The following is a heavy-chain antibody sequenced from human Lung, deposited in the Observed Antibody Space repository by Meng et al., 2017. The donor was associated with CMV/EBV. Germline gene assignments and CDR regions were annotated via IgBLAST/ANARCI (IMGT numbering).Heavy chain of an antibody. CDR2: IRSKAYGGTT. CDR3: TREPYYYDSSGYYYGFDP. J-gene: IGHJ5*02. D-gene: IGHD3-22*01. CDR1: GFTFGDYA. Sequence: GGSLRLSXTASGFTFGDYAMSWVRQAPGKGLEWVGFIRSKAYGGTTEYAASVKDRFTISRDDSKSIAYLQMNSLKTEDTAVYYCTREPYYYDSSGYYYGFDPWGQGTLVTVSS. V-gene: IGHV3-49*04.